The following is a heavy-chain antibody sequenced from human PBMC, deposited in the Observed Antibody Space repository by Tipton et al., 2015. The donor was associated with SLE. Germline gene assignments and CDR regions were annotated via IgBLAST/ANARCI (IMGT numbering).Heavy chain of an antibody. Sequence: QLVQSGAEVKKPGASVKVSCKASGYTFISYGISWVRQAPGQGLEWMGIINPNGGSTTYAQKFQGRVTMTRDTSTSTVYLELSSLRSEDRAVFYCARSDGDHYYGMDVWGQGTTVTVSS. CDR3: ARSDGDHYYGMDV. CDR2: INPNGGST. V-gene: IGHV1-46*01. D-gene: IGHD4-17*01. CDR1: GYTFISYG. J-gene: IGHJ6*02.